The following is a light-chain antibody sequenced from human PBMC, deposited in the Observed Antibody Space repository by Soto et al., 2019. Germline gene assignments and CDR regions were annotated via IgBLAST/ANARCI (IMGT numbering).Light chain of an antibody. CDR2: GAS. V-gene: IGKV3-20*01. J-gene: IGKJ3*01. CDR1: QSVSSSY. Sequence: EILMTQSPATLSVSPGERATLSCRASQSVSSSYLAWYQQKPGQAPRLLIYGASSRATGIPDRFSGSGSGTDFTLTISRLEPEDFAVYYCQQYGSSPFTFGPGTKVDN. CDR3: QQYGSSPFT.